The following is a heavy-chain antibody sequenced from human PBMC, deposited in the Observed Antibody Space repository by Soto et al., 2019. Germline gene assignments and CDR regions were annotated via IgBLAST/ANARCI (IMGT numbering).Heavy chain of an antibody. CDR3: ARVDSSSDSKDY. J-gene: IGHJ4*02. Sequence: SETLSLTCTVSGGSISSGDYYWSWIRQPPGKGLEWIGYIYYSGSTYYNPSLKSRVTISVDTSKNQFSLKLSSVTAADTAVYYCARVDSSSDSKDYWSQGTLVTVSS. CDR2: IYYSGST. CDR1: GGSISSGDYY. D-gene: IGHD6-6*01. V-gene: IGHV4-30-4*01.